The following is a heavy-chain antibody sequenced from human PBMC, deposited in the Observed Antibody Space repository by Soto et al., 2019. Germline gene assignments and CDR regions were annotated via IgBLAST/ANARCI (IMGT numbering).Heavy chain of an antibody. CDR2: IYYDGTSK. V-gene: IGHV3-33*01. J-gene: IGHJ4*02. D-gene: IGHD3-22*01. CDR3: ARGYSSGYSAFDY. CDR1: GFIFNNYG. Sequence: GGSLRLSCAASGFIFNNYGMHWVRQAPGKGLGWVALIYYDGTSKYYADSVKGRFTISRDNSRDTLYLQMNSLRAEDTAVYYCARGYSSGYSAFDYWGQGTPVTVSS.